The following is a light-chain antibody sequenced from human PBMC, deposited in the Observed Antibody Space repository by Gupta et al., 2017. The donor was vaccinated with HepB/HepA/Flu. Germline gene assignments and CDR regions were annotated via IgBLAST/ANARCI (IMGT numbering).Light chain of an antibody. CDR3: AAWDDSLSGYVV. J-gene: IGLJ2*01. CDR2: RNN. Sequence: QSVLTQPPSASGTHGQRVTISCSGSSSNIGSNYVYWYQQHPGTASKLLIYRNNQRPSGVPNRFSGSKSGTSASLAISGLRSEDEADYHCAAWDDSLSGYVVFGGGTKLTVL. V-gene: IGLV1-47*01. CDR1: SSNIGSNY.